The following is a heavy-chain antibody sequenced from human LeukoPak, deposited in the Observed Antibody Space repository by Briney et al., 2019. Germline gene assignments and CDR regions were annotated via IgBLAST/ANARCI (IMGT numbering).Heavy chain of an antibody. CDR2: IYYTGST. Sequence: PSDTLSLTSTVSGGSISSSSYYWGWIRQPPGRGLEWIGSIYYTGSTYDNPSLKSRVAMSVDTSKNQFSLKLSSMTAADTAVYYCARQEAVTATYFYGMDVWGQGTTVTVSS. D-gene: IGHD2-21*02. J-gene: IGHJ6*02. CDR1: GGSISSSSYY. V-gene: IGHV4-39*01. CDR3: ARQEAVTATYFYGMDV.